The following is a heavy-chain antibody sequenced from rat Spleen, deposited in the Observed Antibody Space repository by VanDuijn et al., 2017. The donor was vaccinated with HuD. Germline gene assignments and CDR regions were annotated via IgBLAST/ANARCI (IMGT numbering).Heavy chain of an antibody. D-gene: IGHD1-9*01. CDR1: DYSITSSYR. CDR3: ARTYYGYSYSDY. J-gene: IGHJ2*01. Sequence: EMQLQESGPGLVRPSQSLSLTCSVTDYSITSSYRWNWIRQFPGNKLEWMGYINNAGSTNYNPSLQSRLSITSDTSKNQFFLQVNSVTTEDTATYYCARTYYGYSYSDYWGQGVMVTVSS. V-gene: IGHV3-3*01. CDR2: INNAGST.